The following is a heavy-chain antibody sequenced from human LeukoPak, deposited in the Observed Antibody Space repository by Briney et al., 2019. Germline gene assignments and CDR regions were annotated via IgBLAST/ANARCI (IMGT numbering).Heavy chain of an antibody. V-gene: IGHV3-30*02. Sequence: GRSLRLSCAASGFTFSSYGMHWVRHAPGKGLEWVAFIRYDGSNKYYADSVKGRFTISRDNSKNTLYLQMNRLRAEDTAVYYCAKEEWFGELLAYWGQGTLVTVSS. J-gene: IGHJ4*02. CDR1: GFTFSSYG. CDR3: AKEEWFGELLAY. D-gene: IGHD3-10*01. CDR2: IRYDGSNK.